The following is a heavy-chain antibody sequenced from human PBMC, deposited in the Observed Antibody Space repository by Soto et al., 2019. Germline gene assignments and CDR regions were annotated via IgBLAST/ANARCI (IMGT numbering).Heavy chain of an antibody. D-gene: IGHD6-13*01. Sequence: EVQLLESGGGLVQPGGSLRLSCAASGFTFSSYAMSWVRQAPGKGLEWVSTISGSGGSTNYADSVKGRFTISRDNSKNTLYLQMNSLRAEDTAVYYCAKDTYSSSYYYFDYWGQGTLVTVSS. CDR2: ISGSGGST. J-gene: IGHJ4*02. CDR1: GFTFSSYA. V-gene: IGHV3-23*01. CDR3: AKDTYSSSYYYFDY.